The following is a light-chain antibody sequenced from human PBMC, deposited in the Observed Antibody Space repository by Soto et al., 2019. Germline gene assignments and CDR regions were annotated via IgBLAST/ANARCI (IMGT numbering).Light chain of an antibody. CDR1: SGDVGSYSY. V-gene: IGLV2-8*01. Sequence: QSALAQPPSASGSPGQSVTISCTGASGDVGSYSYVSWYQQHPGKAPKLIIYEVNKRPSGVPDRFSGSKSGNTASLTVSGLQAEDDADYYCSSYAGNNNVVFGGGTKVTVL. J-gene: IGLJ2*01. CDR2: EVN. CDR3: SSYAGNNNVV.